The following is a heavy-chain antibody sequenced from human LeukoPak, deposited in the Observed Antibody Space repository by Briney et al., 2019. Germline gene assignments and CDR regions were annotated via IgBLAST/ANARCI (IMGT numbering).Heavy chain of an antibody. J-gene: IGHJ5*02. CDR1: GSSISSGGYY. Sequence: SETLSLTCTVAGSSISSGGYYWSWIRQPRGKGLEWIGEINHRGTNKYTASRTRRVTISVKTSKTQSCVKLSSVLAAHTAVYYGARERRESRYSSSTSCTANWFDPWGQGTLVTVSS. CDR3: ARERRESRYSSSTSCTANWFDP. CDR2: INHRGTN. D-gene: IGHD2-2*01. V-gene: IGHV4-39*07.